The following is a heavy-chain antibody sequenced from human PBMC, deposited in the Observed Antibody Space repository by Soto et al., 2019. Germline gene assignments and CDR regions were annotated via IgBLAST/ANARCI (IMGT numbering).Heavy chain of an antibody. CDR1: GFTFSSYS. J-gene: IGHJ6*02. V-gene: IGHV3-48*01. Sequence: GSLRLSCAASGFTFSSYSMNWVRQAPGKGLEWVSYISSSSSTIYYADSVKGRFTISRDNSKNTLYLQMNSLRAEDTAVYYCAKEDCISTSCYSYYYYYGMDVWGQGTTVTVSS. D-gene: IGHD2-2*01. CDR2: ISSSSSTI. CDR3: AKEDCISTSCYSYYYYYGMDV.